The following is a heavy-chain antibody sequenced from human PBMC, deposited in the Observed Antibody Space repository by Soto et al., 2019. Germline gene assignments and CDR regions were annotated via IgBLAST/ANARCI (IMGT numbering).Heavy chain of an antibody. Sequence: PGGSLRLSCAASGFTFSSYAMSWVRQAPGKGLEWVSAISGSGGSTYYADSVKGRFTISRDNSKNTLYLQMNSLRAEDTAVYYCAKEYSGYDYGTKWALALFDYWGQGTLVTVSS. D-gene: IGHD5-12*01. J-gene: IGHJ4*02. CDR2: ISGSGGST. V-gene: IGHV3-23*01. CDR1: GFTFSSYA. CDR3: AKEYSGYDYGTKWALALFDY.